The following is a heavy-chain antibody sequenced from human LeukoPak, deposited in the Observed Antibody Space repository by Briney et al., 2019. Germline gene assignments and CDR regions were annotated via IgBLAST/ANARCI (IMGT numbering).Heavy chain of an antibody. Sequence: SETLSLTCAVYGGSFSAYYWTWVRQPPGMGLEWIGEIKQSENTNYNLSLKSRVTISIDPSKNQISLKLTSVAAADTAVYYCAREGLKNAYNPLGYWGQGTLVTVSS. V-gene: IGHV4-34*01. CDR1: GGSFSAYY. CDR2: IKQSENT. J-gene: IGHJ4*02. D-gene: IGHD5-24*01. CDR3: AREGLKNAYNPLGY.